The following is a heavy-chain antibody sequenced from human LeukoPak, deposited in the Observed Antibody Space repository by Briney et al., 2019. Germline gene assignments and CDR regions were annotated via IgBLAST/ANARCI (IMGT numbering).Heavy chain of an antibody. D-gene: IGHD3-3*01. CDR1: GFTFSSYW. Sequence: GGSLRLSCAASGFTFSSYWMHWVRQAPGKGLVWVSRINSDGSSTSYADSVKGRFTISRDNAKNTLYLQMNSPRAEDTAVYYCARGITIFGVVISLYYFDYWGQGTLVTVSS. V-gene: IGHV3-74*01. CDR2: INSDGSST. CDR3: ARGITIFGVVISLYYFDY. J-gene: IGHJ4*02.